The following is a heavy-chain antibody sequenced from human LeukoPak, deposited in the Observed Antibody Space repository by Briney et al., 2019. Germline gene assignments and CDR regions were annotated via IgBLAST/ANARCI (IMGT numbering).Heavy chain of an antibody. J-gene: IGHJ2*01. Sequence: GASLRLSCAASGFTFSSYAMNWVRQAPGKGLEWVSTISGTTYYADSVKGRFSIFRDDSQNMLFLQMDNLRADDTAVYYCAKILDAMYFDLWGRGTLVTVSS. V-gene: IGHV3-23*01. D-gene: IGHD2-2*01. CDR3: AKILDAMYFDL. CDR2: ISGTT. CDR1: GFTFSSYA.